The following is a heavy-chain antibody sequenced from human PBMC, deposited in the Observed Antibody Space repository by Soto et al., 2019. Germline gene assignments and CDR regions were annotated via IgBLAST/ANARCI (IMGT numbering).Heavy chain of an antibody. CDR2: IGTAGDT. J-gene: IGHJ5*02. V-gene: IGHV3-13*01. D-gene: IGHD2-15*01. CDR3: ARGLEVGAHFCDA. Sequence: PGGSLRLSCEASGFTFSGFDMHWVRQPTGKGLEWVSTIGTAGDTYYAVSVKGRFTISRDKAKNSLSLQMNSLRAGDTAVYFCARGLEVGAHFCDAWGQGT. CDR1: GFTFSGFD.